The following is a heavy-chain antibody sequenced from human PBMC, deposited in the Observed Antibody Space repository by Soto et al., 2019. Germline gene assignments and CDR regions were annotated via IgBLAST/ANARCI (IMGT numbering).Heavy chain of an antibody. CDR3: ARQGYYGSGSYYKFRWFDP. D-gene: IGHD3-10*01. J-gene: IGHJ5*02. V-gene: IGHV4-39*01. CDR1: GGSISSSSYY. CDR2: IYYSGST. Sequence: QLQLQESGPGLVKPSETLSLTCTVSGGSISSSSYYWGWIRQPPGKGLEWIGSIYYSGSTYYNPSLKSRVPISVDTSKNQFSLKLSSVTAADTAVYYCARQGYYGSGSYYKFRWFDPWGQGTLVTVSS.